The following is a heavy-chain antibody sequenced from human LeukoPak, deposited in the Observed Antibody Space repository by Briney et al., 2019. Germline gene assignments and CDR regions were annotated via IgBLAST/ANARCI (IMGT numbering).Heavy chain of an antibody. J-gene: IGHJ4*02. Sequence: GRSLRLSCAASGFTFDDYAMHWVRQAPGKGLEWVSGISWNSGSIGYADSVKGRFTISRDNAKNSLYLQMNSLRAEDTALYYCAKVGDTAMVLDYWGQGTLVTVSS. V-gene: IGHV3-9*01. CDR1: GFTFDDYA. CDR2: ISWNSGSI. D-gene: IGHD5-18*01. CDR3: AKVGDTAMVLDY.